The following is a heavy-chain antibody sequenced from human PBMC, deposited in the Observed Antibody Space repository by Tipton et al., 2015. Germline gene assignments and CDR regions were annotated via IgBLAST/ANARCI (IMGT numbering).Heavy chain of an antibody. V-gene: IGHV4-34*01. D-gene: IGHD2/OR15-2a*01. CDR2: INHSGST. CDR1: GGAFSGYY. J-gene: IGHJ4*02. Sequence: TLSLTCAVYGGAFSGYYWSWIRQPPGKGLEWIGEINHSGSTNYNPSLKSRVTISIDTSKNQFSVRLSSVTAADTAVYYCARHEVLGFSRYFDYWGQGVLVTVSS. CDR3: ARHEVLGFSRYFDY.